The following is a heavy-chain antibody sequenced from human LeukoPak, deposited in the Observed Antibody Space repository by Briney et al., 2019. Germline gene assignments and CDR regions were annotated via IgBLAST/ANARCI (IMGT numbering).Heavy chain of an antibody. Sequence: TSETLSLTCAVYGGSFSGYYWSWIRQPPGKGLEWIGEINHSGSTNYNPSLKSRVTISADTSTNQFSLKLSSVTAADTAVYYCARTSSGSYLAYWGRGSLVTVSS. CDR2: INHSGST. V-gene: IGHV4-34*01. D-gene: IGHD1-26*01. CDR3: ARTSSGSYLAY. J-gene: IGHJ4*02. CDR1: GGSFSGYY.